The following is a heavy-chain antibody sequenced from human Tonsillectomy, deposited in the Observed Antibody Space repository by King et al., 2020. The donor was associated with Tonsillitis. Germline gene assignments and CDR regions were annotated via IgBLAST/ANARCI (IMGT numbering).Heavy chain of an antibody. Sequence: QLVQSGGVVVQPGGSLRLSCAASGFTFDDYAMHWVRQAPGKGLEWVSLISWDGGSTYYADSVKGRFTISRDNSKNSLYLQMNSLRTEDTALYYCAKGRSSSWLKEYYFDYWGQGTLVTVSS. CDR1: GFTFDDYA. J-gene: IGHJ4*02. V-gene: IGHV3-43D*03. CDR2: ISWDGGST. D-gene: IGHD6-13*01. CDR3: AKGRSSSWLKEYYFDY.